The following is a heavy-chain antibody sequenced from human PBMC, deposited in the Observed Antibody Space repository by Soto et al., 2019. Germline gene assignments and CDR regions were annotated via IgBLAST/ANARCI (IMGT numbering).Heavy chain of an antibody. J-gene: IGHJ3*02. D-gene: IGHD3-22*01. CDR3: ASYYDSRDYYYAFDI. Sequence: PSETLSLTCSVSGGSLSSADNYWSWIRQPPGKGLEWIGYIYNSGSTDYNPSLKSRVTISVDTSKSQFSLNLSSVTAADTAVYYCASYYDSRDYYYAFDIWGQGTMVTVSS. V-gene: IGHV4-30-4*01. CDR2: IYNSGST. CDR1: GGSLSSADNY.